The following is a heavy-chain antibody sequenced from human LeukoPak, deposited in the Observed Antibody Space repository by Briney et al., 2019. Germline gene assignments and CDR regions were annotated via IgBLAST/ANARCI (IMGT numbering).Heavy chain of an antibody. CDR1: GFTFTSYA. Sequence: GGSLRLSCAASGFTFTSYAMSWIRQAPGKGLEWVSAISAGGENTYYADSVKGRFTISRDNSKNTLYLQMNSLRAEDTAVYYCAKNVDSSSWNYYYYGMDVWGQGTTVTVSS. CDR3: AKNVDSSSWNYYYYGMDV. CDR2: ISAGGENT. J-gene: IGHJ6*02. V-gene: IGHV3-23*01. D-gene: IGHD6-13*01.